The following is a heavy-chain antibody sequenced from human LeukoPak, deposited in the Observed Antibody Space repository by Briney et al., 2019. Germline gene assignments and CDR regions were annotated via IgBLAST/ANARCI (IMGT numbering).Heavy chain of an antibody. CDR3: AKAGSGYCSSTSCLFHFDY. J-gene: IGHJ4*02. D-gene: IGHD2-2*01. V-gene: IGHV3-33*06. CDR2: IWSDGVKK. Sequence: GGSLRLSCAASGFTFSSYGFHWVRQAPGKGLEWVAVIWSDGVKKYYADSVRGRFTISRDNSKNTLYLQMNGLRAEDTAVYYCAKAGSGYCSSTSCLFHFDYWGRGILVTVSS. CDR1: GFTFSSYG.